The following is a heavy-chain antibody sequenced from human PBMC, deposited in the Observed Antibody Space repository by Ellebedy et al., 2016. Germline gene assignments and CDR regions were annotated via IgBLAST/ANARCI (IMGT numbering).Heavy chain of an antibody. J-gene: IGHJ4*02. CDR3: RQGHYFDQ. CDR2: ISPGSDIT. V-gene: IGHV3-23*01. Sequence: GGSLRLSXVASGFTFRNFFMTWVRQAPGKGLEWVSTISPGSDITCLADSVKGRFTISRDNSKNTLYLQMNNLRVEDTALYYCRQGHYFDQWGQGALVTVSS. CDR1: GFTFRNFF.